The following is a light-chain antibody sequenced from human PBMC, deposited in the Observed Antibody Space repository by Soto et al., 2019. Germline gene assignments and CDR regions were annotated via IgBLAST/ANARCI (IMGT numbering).Light chain of an antibody. CDR3: QQYNSYVLT. CDR2: DAS. V-gene: IGKV1-5*01. J-gene: IGKJ4*01. CDR1: QSISFW. Sequence: DIQMTQSPSTLAASVGDRVTITCRASQSISFWLAWYQQKPGKAPKLLIFDASTLERGVPSRFSGSGSGTEFTLTISSLQPDDFATYYCQQYNSYVLTFGGGTKVDNK.